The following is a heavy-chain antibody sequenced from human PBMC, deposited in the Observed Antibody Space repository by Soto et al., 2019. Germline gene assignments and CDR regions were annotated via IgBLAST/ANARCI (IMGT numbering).Heavy chain of an antibody. J-gene: IGHJ4*02. CDR3: AKDQYSGSYYLNFDY. CDR2: ISGSGGST. Sequence: PGGSLRLSCAASGFTFSSYAMSWVRQAPGKGLEWVSAISGSGGSTYHADSVKGRFTISRDNSKNTLYLQMNSLRAEDTAVYYCAKDQYSGSYYLNFDYWGQGTLVTVSS. CDR1: GFTFSSYA. D-gene: IGHD1-26*01. V-gene: IGHV3-23*01.